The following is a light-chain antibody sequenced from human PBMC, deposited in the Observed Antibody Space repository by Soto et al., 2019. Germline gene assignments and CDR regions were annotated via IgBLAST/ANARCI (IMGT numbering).Light chain of an antibody. CDR1: SSNIGINT. CDR3: AAWDDSLNGWV. CDR2: SNN. J-gene: IGLJ3*02. V-gene: IGLV1-44*01. Sequence: QSVLTQPPSASGTPGQRVTVSCSGSSSNIGINTVNWYQQLAGTAPKVLIYSNNERPSGVPDRLSGSKSGTSASLAISGLQSEDEADYYCAAWDDSLNGWVFGGATKVTVL.